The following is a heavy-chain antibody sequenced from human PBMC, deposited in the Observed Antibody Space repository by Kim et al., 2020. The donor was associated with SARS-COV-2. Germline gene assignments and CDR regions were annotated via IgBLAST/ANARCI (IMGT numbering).Heavy chain of an antibody. D-gene: IGHD3-22*01. J-gene: IGHJ2*01. CDR1: GGSISSSNW. CDR3: ARDKAGQRITMIEVAWYFDL. V-gene: IGHV4-4*02. Sequence: SETLSLTCAVSGGSISSSNWWSWVRQPPGKGLESIGEIYHSGSTNYNPSLKSRVTISVDKSKNQFSLKLSSVTAADTAVYYCARDKAGQRITMIEVAWYFDLWGRGTLVTVSS. CDR2: IYHSGST.